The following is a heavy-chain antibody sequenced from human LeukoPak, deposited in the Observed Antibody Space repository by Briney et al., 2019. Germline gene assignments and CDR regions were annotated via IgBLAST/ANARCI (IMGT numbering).Heavy chain of an antibody. D-gene: IGHD6-6*01. CDR1: GFTFSAYA. CDR3: PRTCLAARAADY. J-gene: IGHJ4*02. Sequence: GGSLRLSCAASGFTFSAYAMNWVRQAPGKGLDYVSAISSNGGSTHYANSVQGRFTISRDNARNKLFLQMGSLRAEDMTVVYCPRTCLAARAADYWGQGTLVTVSS. V-gene: IGHV3-64*01. CDR2: ISSNGGST.